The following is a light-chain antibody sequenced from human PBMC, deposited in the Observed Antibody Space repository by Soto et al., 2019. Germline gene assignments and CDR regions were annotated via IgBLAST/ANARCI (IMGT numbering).Light chain of an antibody. Sequence: QSALTQPASVSGSPGQSITISCTGTSSDVGGYQYVSWFQHHPGKAPKLIIYGVSHRPSGVSDRFSGSKFGNTASLTISGLQAEDEADYYCNSYTYTTTGVIFGGGTKLTVL. V-gene: IGLV2-14*01. CDR3: NSYTYTTTGVI. CDR2: GVS. CDR1: SSDVGGYQY. J-gene: IGLJ2*01.